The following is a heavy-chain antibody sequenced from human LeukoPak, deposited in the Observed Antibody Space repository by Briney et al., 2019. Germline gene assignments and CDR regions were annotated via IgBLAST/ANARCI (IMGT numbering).Heavy chain of an antibody. CDR2: ISAYNDNT. D-gene: IGHD3-22*01. CDR1: GYTFTSYG. CDR3: ARDSSGYYDFDY. Sequence: ASVKVSCKASGYTFTSYGISWVRQAPGQGLEWMGWISAYNDNTNYAQKLQGRVTMTTDTSTSTAYMELRSLRSDDTAVYYCARDSSGYYDFDYWGQGTLVTVSS. J-gene: IGHJ4*02. V-gene: IGHV1-18*01.